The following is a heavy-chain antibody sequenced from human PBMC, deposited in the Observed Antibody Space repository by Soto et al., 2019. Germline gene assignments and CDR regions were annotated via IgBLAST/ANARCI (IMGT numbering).Heavy chain of an antibody. D-gene: IGHD3-3*01. Sequence: ASVKVSCKASGYTFTGYYMHWVRQAPGQGLEWMGWINPNSGGTNYAQKFQGWVTMTRDTSISTAYMELSRLRSDDTAVYYCARAKLPRIFDAFDIWGQGTMVTVSS. CDR3: ARAKLPRIFDAFDI. J-gene: IGHJ3*02. CDR1: GYTFTGYY. V-gene: IGHV1-2*04. CDR2: INPNSGGT.